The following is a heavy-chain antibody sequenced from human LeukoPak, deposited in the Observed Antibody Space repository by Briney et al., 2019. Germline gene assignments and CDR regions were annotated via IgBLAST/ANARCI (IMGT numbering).Heavy chain of an antibody. J-gene: IGHJ4*02. CDR2: IYHSGST. Sequence: SETLSLTCTVSGGSISSGGYYWSWIRQPPGKGLEWIGYIYHSGSTYYNPSLKSRVTISVDRSKNQFSLKLSSVTAADTAVYYCARALTPRIAARGGFDYWGQGNPGHRLL. D-gene: IGHD6-6*01. V-gene: IGHV4-30-2*01. CDR1: GGSISSGGYY. CDR3: ARALTPRIAARGGFDY.